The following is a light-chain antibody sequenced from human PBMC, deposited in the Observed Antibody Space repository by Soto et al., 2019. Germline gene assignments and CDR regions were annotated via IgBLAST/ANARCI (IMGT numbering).Light chain of an antibody. Sequence: QSALTQPASVSGSPGQSITISCTGTSSDIGGYNYVSWYQQHPGKAPKLMIYEVVNRPSVVSNRFSGSKSGNTASLTISGLQAEDEADYYCFSYTSSITRVFGGGTKLTVL. CDR3: FSYTSSITRV. J-gene: IGLJ2*01. V-gene: IGLV2-14*01. CDR2: EVV. CDR1: SSDIGGYNY.